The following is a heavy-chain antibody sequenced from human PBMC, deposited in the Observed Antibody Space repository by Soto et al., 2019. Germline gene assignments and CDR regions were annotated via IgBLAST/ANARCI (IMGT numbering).Heavy chain of an antibody. D-gene: IGHD3-10*01. Sequence: ASVRVSSKASGNTFTSYDINWVRHATGQGLEWMGWMNPNSGNTGYAQKFQGRVTMTRNTSISTAYMELSSLRSEDTAVYYCARVSPSNYYGSGSPLNYYYYYMDGWGKETTVTVSS. CDR3: ARVSPSNYYGSGSPLNYYYYYMDG. J-gene: IGHJ6*03. V-gene: IGHV1-8*01. CDR1: GNTFTSYD. CDR2: MNPNSGNT.